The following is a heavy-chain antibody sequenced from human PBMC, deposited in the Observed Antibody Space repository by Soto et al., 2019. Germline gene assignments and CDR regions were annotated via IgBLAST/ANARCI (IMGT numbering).Heavy chain of an antibody. V-gene: IGHV3-7*01. CDR1: GFTFSSYW. J-gene: IGHJ3*02. Sequence: GVSLRLSCAASGFTFSSYWMSWVRQAPGKGLEWVANIKQDGSEKYYVDSVKGRFTISRDNAKNSLYLQMNSLRAEDTAVYYCARDLAGATTHAFDIWGQGTMVTVSS. D-gene: IGHD1-26*01. CDR2: IKQDGSEK. CDR3: ARDLAGATTHAFDI.